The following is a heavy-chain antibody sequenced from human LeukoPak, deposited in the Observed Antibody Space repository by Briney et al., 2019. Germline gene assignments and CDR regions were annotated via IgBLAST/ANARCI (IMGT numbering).Heavy chain of an antibody. D-gene: IGHD2-2*01. CDR1: GYTFTSYG. V-gene: IGHV1-18*01. CDR2: ISAYNGNT. J-gene: IGHJ1*01. CDR3: ARPVYCSSTSCYQFQH. Sequence: GASVKVSCKASGYTFTSYGISWVRQAPGQGLEWMGWISAYNGNTNYAQKLQGRVTMTTDTSTSTAYMELRSLRSDDTAVYYCARPVYCSSTSCYQFQHWGQGTLVTVSS.